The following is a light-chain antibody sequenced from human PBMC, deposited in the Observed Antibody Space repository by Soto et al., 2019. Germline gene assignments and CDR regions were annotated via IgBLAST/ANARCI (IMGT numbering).Light chain of an antibody. CDR3: CSYAGSYYV. Sequence: QSVLTQPRSVSGSPGQSVTISCTGTSSDVGGYNYVSWYQQHPGKAPKLMIYEVSKRPSGVPDRFSGSKSGNTASLTISGLQAEEEADYYCCSYAGSYYVFGTGTKLTVL. CDR2: EVS. V-gene: IGLV2-11*01. CDR1: SSDVGGYNY. J-gene: IGLJ1*01.